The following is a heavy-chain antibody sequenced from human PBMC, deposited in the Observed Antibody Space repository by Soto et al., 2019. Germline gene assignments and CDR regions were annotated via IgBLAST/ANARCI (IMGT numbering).Heavy chain of an antibody. Sequence: EVQLVESGGDLVQPGGSLRLSCAASGFTFSYYWMHWVHQPPGKGLVWVSRIHSDGSATTYADSVKGRFTISRDNAKNTLYLQMNSLTADDTAVYYCARGERGAFDDWGQGTLVTVSS. V-gene: IGHV3-74*01. J-gene: IGHJ4*02. D-gene: IGHD3-10*01. CDR2: IHSDGSAT. CDR3: ARGERGAFDD. CDR1: GFTFSYYW.